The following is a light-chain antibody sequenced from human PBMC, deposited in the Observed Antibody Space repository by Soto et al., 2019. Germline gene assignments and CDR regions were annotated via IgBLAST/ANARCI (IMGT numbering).Light chain of an antibody. J-gene: IGKJ1*01. Sequence: IQMSQTLGCVSAWVGVRVTVVCLASQSISSYLNWYQQKPGKAPKLLIYAASSLQSGVPSRFSGSGSGTDFTLTISSLQPEDFATYYCQQSYSTPWTFGQGTKVDIK. V-gene: IGKV1-39*01. CDR2: AAS. CDR1: QSISSY. CDR3: QQSYSTPWT.